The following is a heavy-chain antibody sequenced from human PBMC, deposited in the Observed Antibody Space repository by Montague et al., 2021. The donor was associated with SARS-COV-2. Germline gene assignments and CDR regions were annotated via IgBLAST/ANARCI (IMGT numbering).Heavy chain of an antibody. Sequence: SETLSLTCTVSGDSVSSTTYYWAWIRQPPGKGLEYIGTIYYSGSXYYNPSLKSRVAMSVDTSKNQFSLKLDSVPAADTAVYYCARVGGGRTFYYWGQGILVTVSS. CDR2: IYYSGSX. CDR1: GDSVSSTTYY. V-gene: IGHV4-39*07. CDR3: ARVGGGRTFYY. D-gene: IGHD3-16*01. J-gene: IGHJ4*02.